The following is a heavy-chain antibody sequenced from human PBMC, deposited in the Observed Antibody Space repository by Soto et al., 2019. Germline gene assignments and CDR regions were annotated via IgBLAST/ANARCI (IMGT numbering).Heavy chain of an antibody. CDR1: GFTFSTYG. Sequence: QVQLVESGGGAVQPGRSLRLSCAASGFTFSTYGMHWVRQAPGKGLEWVAVIWSDGTNKYYADSVKGRFTISRDNSKMTLYLQMNSLRAEDTAIYYCARDRRSDLDAFDIWGQGTMVTVSS. J-gene: IGHJ3*02. CDR2: IWSDGTNK. CDR3: ARDRRSDLDAFDI. V-gene: IGHV3-33*01.